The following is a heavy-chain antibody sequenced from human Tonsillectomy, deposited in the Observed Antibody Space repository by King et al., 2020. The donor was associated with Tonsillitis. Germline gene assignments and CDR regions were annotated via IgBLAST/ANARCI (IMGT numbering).Heavy chain of an antibody. CDR1: GGSISGGDYY. CDR2: IYDSGNI. CDR3: GRYEGGVFDS. J-gene: IGHJ5*01. Sequence: QLQESGPGLVKPSQTLSLTCTVSGGSISGGDYYWSWIRQYPGKGLEWSGSIYDSGNIYYNPSLQNRLTLSFDASRNQCSLKLRSVTAADTAVYYCGRYEGGVFDSWGQGTLVTVSS. V-gene: IGHV4-31*03. D-gene: IGHD2-15*01.